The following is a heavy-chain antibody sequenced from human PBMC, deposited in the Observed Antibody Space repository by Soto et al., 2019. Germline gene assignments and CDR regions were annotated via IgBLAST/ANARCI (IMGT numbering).Heavy chain of an antibody. J-gene: IGHJ4*02. V-gene: IGHV3-23*01. CDR2: ISGSGGST. CDR1: GFTFSSYA. Sequence: GGSLRLSCAASGFTFSSYAMSWVRQAPGKGLEWVSAISGSGGSTYYADSVKGLFTISRDNSKNTLYLQMNSLRAEDTAVYYCAKTSYYYDSSGYYYDFDYWGQGTLVTVSS. D-gene: IGHD3-22*01. CDR3: AKTSYYYDSSGYYYDFDY.